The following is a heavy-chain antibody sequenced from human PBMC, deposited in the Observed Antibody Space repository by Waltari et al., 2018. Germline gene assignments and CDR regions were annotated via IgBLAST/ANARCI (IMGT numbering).Heavy chain of an antibody. J-gene: IGHJ6*02. CDR1: GGSISRGTYY. CDR2: IYTRGST. Sequence: QMQLQESGPGLVKPSQTLSLTCTFSGGSISRGTYYWSWIRQPAGKGLEWNGRIYTRGSTNYNPSLKSRVTISVDTSKNQFSLKLSSVTAADTAVYYCARCPAGGSGSYYKVYYYGMDVWGQGTTVTVSS. D-gene: IGHD3-10*01. CDR3: ARCPAGGSGSYYKVYYYGMDV. V-gene: IGHV4-61*02.